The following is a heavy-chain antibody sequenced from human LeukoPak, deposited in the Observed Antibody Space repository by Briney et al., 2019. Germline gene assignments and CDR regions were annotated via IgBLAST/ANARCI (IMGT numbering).Heavy chain of an antibody. CDR1: GFTFSSYW. J-gene: IGHJ4*02. CDR3: ARGVGSGWYYYFDY. Sequence: GGSLRLSCAASGFTFSSYWMGWVRQAPGKGLEWVANIKQDGSEKYYVDSVKGRFTISRDNAKNSLYLQMNSLRAGDTAVYYCARGVGSGWYYYFDYWGQGTLVTVSS. D-gene: IGHD6-19*01. CDR2: IKQDGSEK. V-gene: IGHV3-7*01.